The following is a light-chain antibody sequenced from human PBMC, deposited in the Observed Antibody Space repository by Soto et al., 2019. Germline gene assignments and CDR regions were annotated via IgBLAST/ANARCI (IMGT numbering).Light chain of an antibody. J-gene: IGLJ1*01. CDR1: SSDVGGYNY. V-gene: IGLV2-14*01. CDR2: DVS. Sequence: QSALTQPASVSGSPGQSITISCTGTSSDVGGYNYVSWYQQHPGKAPKLMIYDVSYWPSGVSNRFSGSKSGNTASLTISGLRAEDEADYYCSSYTNSSPFVFGTGTKLTVL. CDR3: SSYTNSSPFV.